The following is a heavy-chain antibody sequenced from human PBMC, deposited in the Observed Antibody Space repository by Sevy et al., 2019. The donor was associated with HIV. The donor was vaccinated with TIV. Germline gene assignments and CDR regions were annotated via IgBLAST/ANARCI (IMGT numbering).Heavy chain of an antibody. CDR2: IKSQTDGGTS. D-gene: IGHD3-22*01. J-gene: IGHJ4*02. CDR1: GITFNDAW. Sequence: LGGSLRLSCAASGITFNDAWMHWVRQAPGKGLEWIGRIKSQTDGGTSDYAAPVKDRFTISRDDPKNTLYLHMNSLQSEDTAVYYCWDTNDSSPWDYWGRGTLVTVSS. CDR3: WDTNDSSPWDY. V-gene: IGHV3-15*01.